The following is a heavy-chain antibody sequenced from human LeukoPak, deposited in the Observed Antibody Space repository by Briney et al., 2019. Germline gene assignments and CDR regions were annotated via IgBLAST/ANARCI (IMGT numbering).Heavy chain of an antibody. J-gene: IGHJ6*02. CDR3: AGYRLSNYYYYYGMDV. CDR1: GGTFSNYA. D-gene: IGHD3-16*02. V-gene: IGHV1-18*01. Sequence: ASVKVSCKASGGTFSNYAISWVRQAPGQGLEWMGWISAYNGNTNYAQKLQGRVTMTTDTSTSTAYMELRSLRSDDTAVYYCAGYRLSNYYYYYGMDVWGQGTTVTVSS. CDR2: ISAYNGNT.